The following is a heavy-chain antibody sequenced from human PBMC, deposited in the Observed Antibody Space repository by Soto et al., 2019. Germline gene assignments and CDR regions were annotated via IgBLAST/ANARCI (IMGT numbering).Heavy chain of an antibody. J-gene: IGHJ4*02. Sequence: EVQLVETGGGLIQPGGSLRLSCAASGFTVNINYMSWVRQAPGRGLESVSIIYSGDSTYYADSVKGRFTISRDISKNTLYLQMNSLRAEDTAVYYCEREGLIGRGYSHGYDYWGLGTLVTVSS. D-gene: IGHD5-18*01. CDR3: EREGLIGRGYSHGYDY. CDR1: GFTVNINY. V-gene: IGHV3-53*02. CDR2: IYSGDST.